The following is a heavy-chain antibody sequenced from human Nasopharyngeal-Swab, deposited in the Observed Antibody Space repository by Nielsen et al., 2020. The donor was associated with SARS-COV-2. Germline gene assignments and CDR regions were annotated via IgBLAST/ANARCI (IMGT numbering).Heavy chain of an antibody. CDR3: ARGSYYGSGSSVDY. CDR2: IKQDASEK. CDR1: GFTFGSYW. D-gene: IGHD3-10*01. Sequence: GESLKISCAASGFTFGSYWMSWVRQAPGKGLEWVANIKQDASEKSYVDSVKGRFTISRDNAKNSLYLQMNSLRAEDTAVYYCARGSYYGSGSSVDYWGQGTLVTVSS. V-gene: IGHV3-7*01. J-gene: IGHJ4*02.